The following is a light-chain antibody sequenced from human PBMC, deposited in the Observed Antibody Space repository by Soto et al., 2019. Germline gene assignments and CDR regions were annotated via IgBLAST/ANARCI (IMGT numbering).Light chain of an antibody. CDR1: QSVDRY. Sequence: EIVLTQSPATLSLSPGDRATLSCRASQSVDRYLAWYQEKPGQAPSLLIYDTSDRATGIPDRFRGSGSGTDFTLTISSLEPEDFAVYYCQQGSNWYTFGQGTKLEIK. CDR3: QQGSNWYT. CDR2: DTS. V-gene: IGKV3-11*01. J-gene: IGKJ2*01.